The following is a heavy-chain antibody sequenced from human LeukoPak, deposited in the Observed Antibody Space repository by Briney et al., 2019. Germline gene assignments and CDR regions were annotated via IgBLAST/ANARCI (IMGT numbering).Heavy chain of an antibody. Sequence: ASVKVSCKASGYTFTGYYMHCVRQAPGQGLEWMGWINPNSGGTNYAQKFQGRVTMTRDTSISTAYMELSRLRSDDTAVYYCARGSALTTMKVRPNWFDPWGQGTLVTVSS. CDR1: GYTFTGYY. J-gene: IGHJ5*02. V-gene: IGHV1-2*02. D-gene: IGHD3-22*01. CDR2: INPNSGGT. CDR3: ARGSALTTMKVRPNWFDP.